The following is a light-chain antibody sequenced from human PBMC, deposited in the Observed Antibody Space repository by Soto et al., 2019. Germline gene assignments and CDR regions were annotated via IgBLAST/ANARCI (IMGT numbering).Light chain of an antibody. Sequence: DIQMTQSPSSLSASVGDRVTITCRASQAISNSLAWYQQRPGEVPKLLIYTASTLQSGVPSRFSGSGSGTDFTLTISSLQPEDVATYYCQQSYNTPLTFGQGTKVEIK. CDR1: QAISNS. V-gene: IGKV1-27*01. CDR3: QQSYNTPLT. CDR2: TAS. J-gene: IGKJ1*01.